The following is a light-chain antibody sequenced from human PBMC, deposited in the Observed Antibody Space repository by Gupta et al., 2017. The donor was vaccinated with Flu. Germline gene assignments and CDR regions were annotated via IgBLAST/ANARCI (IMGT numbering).Light chain of an antibody. J-gene: IGKJ1*01. CDR1: QSISSW. Sequence: SPSTLAATGGDRVTITCRARQSISSWLSWYQQKPGKAPKLLIYKASTLESGVPSRFSGSGFGTEFTLTISRLQPDDFATYYCQEYNGYWAFGQGTKVEIK. CDR3: QEYNGYWA. CDR2: KAS. V-gene: IGKV1-5*03.